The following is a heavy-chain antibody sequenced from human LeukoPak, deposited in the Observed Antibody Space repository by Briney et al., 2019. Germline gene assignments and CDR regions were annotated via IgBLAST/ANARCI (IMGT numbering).Heavy chain of an antibody. CDR3: ARDRIYGSGSYYRVENWFDP. Sequence: ASVKVSCKASGYTFISYGISWVRQAPGQGLEWMGWISAYNGNTNYAQRLQGRVTMTTDTSTSTAYMELRSLRSDDTAVYYCARDRIYGSGSYYRVENWFDPWGQGTLVTVSS. CDR1: GYTFISYG. CDR2: ISAYNGNT. D-gene: IGHD3-10*01. V-gene: IGHV1-18*01. J-gene: IGHJ5*02.